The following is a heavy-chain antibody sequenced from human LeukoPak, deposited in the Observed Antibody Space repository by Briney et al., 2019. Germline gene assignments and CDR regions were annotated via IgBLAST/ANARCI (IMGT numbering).Heavy chain of an antibody. CDR1: GGSISSDS. CDR2: IYTSGST. CDR3: ARAVHCSGGSCYFDY. D-gene: IGHD2-15*01. Sequence: SETLSLTCTVSGGSISSDSWRWIRQPAGKGLEWIGRIYTSGSTKYNPSLTSRVTMSVDTSKNQFSLKLRSVTAADTAVYYCARAVHCSGGSCYFDYWGQGTLVTVSS. J-gene: IGHJ4*02. V-gene: IGHV4-4*07.